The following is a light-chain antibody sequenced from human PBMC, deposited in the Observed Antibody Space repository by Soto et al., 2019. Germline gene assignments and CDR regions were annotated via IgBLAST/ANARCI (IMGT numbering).Light chain of an antibody. V-gene: IGKV3-20*01. J-gene: IGKJ4*01. Sequence: EIVLTQTPATLSLSPGERVTLSCRASQNIGDTYLAWYQQKPGQAPRLLIYGVSARGTGISDRFSASGSGTDLTLTISRLEPDDYAVYYCRQYSRSPVTFSPLTFGGGSKVEI. CDR2: GVS. CDR3: RQYSRSPVTFSPLT. CDR1: QNIGDTY.